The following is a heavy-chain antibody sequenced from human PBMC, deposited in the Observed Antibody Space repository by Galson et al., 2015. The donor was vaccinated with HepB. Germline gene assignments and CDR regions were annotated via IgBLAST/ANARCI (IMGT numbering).Heavy chain of an antibody. Sequence: SLRLSCAASGFTFSSYGMNWVRQAPGKGLEWVAVISHDGSNKCYGDSVKGRFTISRDNSKNTLYLQMNSLISEDTAVYYCAKDFSSGWYVVDYWGQGTLVTVSS. D-gene: IGHD6-19*01. CDR1: GFTFSSYG. CDR3: AKDFSSGWYVVDY. V-gene: IGHV3-30*18. J-gene: IGHJ4*02. CDR2: ISHDGSNK.